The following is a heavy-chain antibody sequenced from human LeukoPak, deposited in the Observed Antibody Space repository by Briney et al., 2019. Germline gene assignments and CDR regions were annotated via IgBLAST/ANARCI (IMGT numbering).Heavy chain of an antibody. D-gene: IGHD2-15*01. V-gene: IGHV3-48*04. CDR2: ISGSSGTI. Sequence: GGSLRLSCAASGFTFSSYSMNWVRQAPGKGLEWLSYISGSSGTIYYADSVKGRFTISRDNAKNSQYLQMNSLRAEDTAVYYCARESLGYCSGSTCYYFYMDFWGKGTTVTVSS. CDR3: ARESLGYCSGSTCYYFYMDF. J-gene: IGHJ6*03. CDR1: GFTFSSYS.